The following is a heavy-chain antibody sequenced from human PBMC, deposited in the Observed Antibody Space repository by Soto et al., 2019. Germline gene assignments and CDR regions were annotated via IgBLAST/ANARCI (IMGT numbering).Heavy chain of an antibody. D-gene: IGHD6-25*01. CDR3: ARRSAAGP. V-gene: IGHV4-34*01. J-gene: IGHJ5*02. Sequence: QVQLQQWGAGLLKPSETLSLTCAVYGGSFSGYYWSWIRQPPGKGLEWIGEINHSGSTNYNPSLKSRVTISVDPSKHQFSLKLSSVTAADTAVYYCARRSAAGPWGQGTLVTVSS. CDR2: INHSGST. CDR1: GGSFSGYY.